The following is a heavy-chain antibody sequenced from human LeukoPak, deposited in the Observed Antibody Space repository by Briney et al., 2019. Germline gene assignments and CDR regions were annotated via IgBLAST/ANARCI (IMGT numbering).Heavy chain of an antibody. CDR2: ISSSSSYI. Sequence: GGSLRLSCAASGFTFSSYSMNWVRQAPGKGLEWVSSISSSSSYIYYADSVKGRFTISRDNAKNSLYLQMNSLRAEDTDVYFCARVRGSYSLDYWGQGTLVTVSS. V-gene: IGHV3-21*01. CDR1: GFTFSSYS. J-gene: IGHJ4*02. D-gene: IGHD1-26*01. CDR3: ARVRGSYSLDY.